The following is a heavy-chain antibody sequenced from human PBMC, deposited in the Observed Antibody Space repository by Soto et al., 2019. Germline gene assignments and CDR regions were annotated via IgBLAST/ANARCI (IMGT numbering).Heavy chain of an antibody. D-gene: IGHD2-8*01. CDR3: ATGALFNGN. CDR2: IIPIFGTA. J-gene: IGHJ4*02. V-gene: IGHV1-69*01. CDR1: GGTFSSYA. Sequence: QVQLVQSGAAVKKPGSSGKGSCKASGGTFSSYAISWVRQAPGQGLEWMGGIIPIFGTANYAQKFQCRLTITAAESTSTAYMELSSLRSEDTAVYYCATGALFNGNWGQGTLVTVSS.